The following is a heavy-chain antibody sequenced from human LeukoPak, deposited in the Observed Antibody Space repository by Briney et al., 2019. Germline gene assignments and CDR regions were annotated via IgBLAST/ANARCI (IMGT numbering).Heavy chain of an antibody. J-gene: IGHJ4*02. CDR3: ARGTNPYDYVWGSYRVFDY. CDR1: GGSFSGYY. D-gene: IGHD3-16*02. CDR2: INHSGST. V-gene: IGHV4-34*01. Sequence: SETLSLTCAVYGGSFSGYYWSWIRQPPGKGLEWIGEINHSGSTNYNPSLKSRVTISVDTSKNQFSLKLSSVTAADTAVYYCARGTNPYDYVWGSYRVFDYWGQGTLVTVSS.